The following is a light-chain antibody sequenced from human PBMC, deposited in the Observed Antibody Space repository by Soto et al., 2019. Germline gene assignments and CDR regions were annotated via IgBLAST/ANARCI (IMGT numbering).Light chain of an antibody. CDR2: DDN. CDR3: GSWDSSLSDYV. Sequence: QSVLTQPPSVSAAPGQKVTISCSGSSSNIGGNSVSWYQQLPGTAPKLLIYDDNKRPSGIPDRFSGSKSGTSATLGITGFQTGDEADYYCGSWDSSLSDYVFGTGTKATVL. J-gene: IGLJ1*01. V-gene: IGLV1-51*01. CDR1: SSNIGGNS.